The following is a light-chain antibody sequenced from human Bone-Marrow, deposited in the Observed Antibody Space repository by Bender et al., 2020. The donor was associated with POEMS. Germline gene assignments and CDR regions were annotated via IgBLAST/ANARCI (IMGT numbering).Light chain of an antibody. CDR2: QDN. Sequence: SYELTQPPSVSVSPGQTARITCSGDGLGDKYASWFQQKPGQSPVLVIFQDNKRPSGIPERFSGSNSGNTATLTISGTQPMDEADYYCQAWDSILGVFGTGTKVTVL. CDR1: GLGDKY. V-gene: IGLV3-1*01. J-gene: IGLJ1*01. CDR3: QAWDSILGV.